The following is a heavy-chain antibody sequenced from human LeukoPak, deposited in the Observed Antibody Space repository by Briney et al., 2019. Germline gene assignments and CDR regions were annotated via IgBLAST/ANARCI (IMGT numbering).Heavy chain of an antibody. Sequence: PSETLSLTCTVSGGSISSYYWSWIRQPPGKGLEWIGYIYYSGSTNYNPSLKSRVTISVDTSKNQFSLKLSSVTAADTAVYYYARHRADYYYYGMDVWGQGTTVTVSS. J-gene: IGHJ6*02. CDR1: GGSISSYY. CDR2: IYYSGST. V-gene: IGHV4-59*08. CDR3: ARHRADYYYYGMDV.